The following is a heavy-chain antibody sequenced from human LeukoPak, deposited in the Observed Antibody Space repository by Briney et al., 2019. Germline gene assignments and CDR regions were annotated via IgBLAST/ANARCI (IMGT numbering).Heavy chain of an antibody. J-gene: IGHJ4*02. V-gene: IGHV1-18*01. D-gene: IGHD1-26*01. CDR1: GYPFSSYS. CDR3: ARGLGGSGSYFLTFDY. Sequence: GSGKVSCKASGYPFSSYSINWVRQAPGQGVEWVGRISAYNGNTKYAQKLQGRVTMTTDTSTSTAYMELRSLRSDDTAVYYCARGLGGSGSYFLTFDYWGQGTLVTVSS. CDR2: ISAYNGNT.